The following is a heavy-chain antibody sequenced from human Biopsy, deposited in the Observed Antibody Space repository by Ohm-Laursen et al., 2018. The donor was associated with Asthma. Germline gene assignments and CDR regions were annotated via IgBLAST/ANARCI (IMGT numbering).Heavy chain of an antibody. CDR1: GGTFSSYA. D-gene: IGHD1-26*01. V-gene: IGHV1-69*13. CDR2: IIPIFGTA. Sequence: GASVKASCKASGGTFSSYAIGWVRQAPGQGLEWMGGIIPIFGTANYAQKFQGRVTITADESTSTAYMELSSLRSEDMAVYYCAVWGFEDVWGQGTTVTVSS. J-gene: IGHJ6*02. CDR3: AVWGFEDV.